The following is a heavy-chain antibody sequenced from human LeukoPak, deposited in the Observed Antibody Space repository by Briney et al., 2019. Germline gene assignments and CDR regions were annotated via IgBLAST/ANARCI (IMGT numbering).Heavy chain of an antibody. CDR1: GYTFTSYG. J-gene: IGHJ4*02. CDR3: ARTATLEYSSSPAATPFDY. Sequence: ASVKVSCKASGYTFTSYGISWVRQAPGQGLEWMGWISAYNGNTNYAQKLQGRVTMTTDTSTSTAYMELRSLRSDDTAVYYCARTATLEYSSSPAATPFDYWGQGTLVTVSS. CDR2: ISAYNGNT. V-gene: IGHV1-18*01. D-gene: IGHD6-6*01.